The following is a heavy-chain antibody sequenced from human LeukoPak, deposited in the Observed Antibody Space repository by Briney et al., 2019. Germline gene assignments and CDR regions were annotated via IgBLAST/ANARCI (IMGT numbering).Heavy chain of an antibody. D-gene: IGHD6-19*01. Sequence: APVKVSCKASGYTFTTYLMHWVGQAPGQGLEWMGVINPSGGSSSYAQKFQGRVTMTRDTSTSTVYMELSSLRSEDTAAYYCARDHSSGWFWGQGTLVTVSS. V-gene: IGHV1-46*01. CDR2: INPSGGSS. CDR1: GYTFTTYL. J-gene: IGHJ4*02. CDR3: ARDHSSGWF.